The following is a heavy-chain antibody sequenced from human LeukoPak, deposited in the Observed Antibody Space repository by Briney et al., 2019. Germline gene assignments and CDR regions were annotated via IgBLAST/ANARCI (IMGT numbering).Heavy chain of an antibody. D-gene: IGHD2-21*02. Sequence: PGGSLRLSCAASGFTFSSYGMHWVRQAPGKGLEWVAVISYDGSNKYYADSVKGRFTISRDNSKNTLYLQMNSLRAEDTALYYCAKDYCGGDCYSGWYFDLWGRGTLVTVSS. J-gene: IGHJ2*01. V-gene: IGHV3-30*18. CDR2: ISYDGSNK. CDR3: AKDYCGGDCYSGWYFDL. CDR1: GFTFSSYG.